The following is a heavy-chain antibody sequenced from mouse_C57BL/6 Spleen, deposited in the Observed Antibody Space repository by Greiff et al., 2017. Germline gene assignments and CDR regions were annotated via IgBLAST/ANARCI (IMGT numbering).Heavy chain of an antibody. CDR1: GYTFTSYW. V-gene: IGHV1-61*01. J-gene: IGHJ4*01. D-gene: IGHD2-1*01. CDR3: ARWEGNYAAMDY. CDR2: IYPSDSET. Sequence: QVQLQQPGAELVRPGSSVKLSCKASGYTFTSYWMDWVKQRPGQGLEWIGNIYPSDSETHYNQKFKDKATLTVDKSSSTAYMQLSSLTSEDSAVYYCARWEGNYAAMDYWGQGTSVTVSS.